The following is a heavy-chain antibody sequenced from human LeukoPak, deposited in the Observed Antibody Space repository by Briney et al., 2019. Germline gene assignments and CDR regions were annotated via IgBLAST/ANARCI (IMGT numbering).Heavy chain of an antibody. CDR3: AKGIEYGDPYYFDY. CDR2: ISYDGSNK. D-gene: IGHD4-17*01. J-gene: IGHJ4*02. V-gene: IGHV3-30*18. Sequence: GGSLRLSCAASGFTFSSYGMHWVRQAPGKGLEWVAVISYDGSNKYYADSVKGRFTTSRDNSKNTLYLQMNSLRAEDTAVYYCAKGIEYGDPYYFDYWGQGTLVTVSP. CDR1: GFTFSSYG.